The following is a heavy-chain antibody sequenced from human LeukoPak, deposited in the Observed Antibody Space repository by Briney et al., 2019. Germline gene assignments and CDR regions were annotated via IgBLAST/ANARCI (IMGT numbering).Heavy chain of an antibody. CDR1: GFTFSDYY. D-gene: IGHD3-10*01. V-gene: IGHV3-11*04. CDR2: ISSSGSTI. CDR3: AREGYYASGSLYRAPNDY. Sequence: GGSLRLSCAASGFTFSDYYMSWIRQAPGKGLERVSYISSSGSTIYYADSVKGRFTISRDNAKNSLYLHMNGLRAEDTAVYYCAREGYYASGSLYRAPNDYWGQGTLVTVSS. J-gene: IGHJ4*02.